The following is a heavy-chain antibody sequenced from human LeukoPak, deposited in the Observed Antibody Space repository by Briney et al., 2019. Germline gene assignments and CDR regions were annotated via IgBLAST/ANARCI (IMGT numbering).Heavy chain of an antibody. CDR1: GFTFSNYA. V-gene: IGHV3-23*01. D-gene: IGHD3-10*01. CDR2: ISGSGGNT. J-gene: IGHJ4*02. CDR3: AKTYGSGTYPYYFDY. Sequence: GGSLRLSCAASGFTFSNYAMTWVRQAPGKGLEWVSGISGSGGNTYYADSVKGRFTISRDNSKNTLYLQMSSLRAEDTAVYYCAKTYGSGTYPYYFDYWGLGTLVTVSS.